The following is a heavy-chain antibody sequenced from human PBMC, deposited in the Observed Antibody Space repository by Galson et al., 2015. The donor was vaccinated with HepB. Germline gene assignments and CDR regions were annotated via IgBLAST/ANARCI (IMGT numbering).Heavy chain of an antibody. D-gene: IGHD5-24*01. J-gene: IGHJ4*02. V-gene: IGHV3-11*01. CDR2: ISNSGATT. Sequence: SLRLSCAASGFALSDYYMGWIRQVPGKGLEWVSYISNSGATTYYADSVKGRFTISRDNARNSLSLQMSSLRVEDTAVHYCARGQRWLQFPYFDSWGRGTLVTVSS. CDR3: ARGQRWLQFPYFDS. CDR1: GFALSDYY.